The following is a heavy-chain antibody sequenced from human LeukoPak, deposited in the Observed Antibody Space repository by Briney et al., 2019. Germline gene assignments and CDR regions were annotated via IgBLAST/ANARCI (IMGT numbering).Heavy chain of an antibody. CDR1: GFTVSSNY. Sequence: PGGSLRLSCAASGFTVSSNYMSWVRQAPGKGLECVSVIYSGGSTYYADSVKGRFTISRDNSKNTLYLQMNSLRAEDTAVYYCARGGLLEGDYYDSTDEGGKYYFDYWGQGTLVTVSS. CDR2: IYSGGST. CDR3: ARGGLLEGDYYDSTDEGGKYYFDY. V-gene: IGHV3-53*01. J-gene: IGHJ4*02. D-gene: IGHD3-22*01.